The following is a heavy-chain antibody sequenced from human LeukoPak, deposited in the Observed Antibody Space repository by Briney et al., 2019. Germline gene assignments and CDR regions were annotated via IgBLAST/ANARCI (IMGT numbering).Heavy chain of an antibody. CDR2: TYYRSKWYT. J-gene: IGHJ4*02. Sequence: SQTLSLTCAIPGDSVSSNSVAWNWIRQSPSRGLEWLGRTYYRSKWYTDYAVSVKSRITINPDTSKNQFSLHLNSVTPEDTAVYYCTRDPGGLDFDYWGQGTLVTVSS. CDR1: GDSVSSNSVA. CDR3: TRDPGGLDFDY. V-gene: IGHV6-1*01. D-gene: IGHD3-16*01.